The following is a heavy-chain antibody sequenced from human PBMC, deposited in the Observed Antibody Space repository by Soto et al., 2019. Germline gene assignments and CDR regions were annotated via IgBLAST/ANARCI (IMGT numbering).Heavy chain of an antibody. V-gene: IGHV4-30-2*01. D-gene: IGHD3-9*01. J-gene: IGHJ4*02. CDR2: IYHSGST. Sequence: SETLSLTCAVSGGSISSGGYSWSWIRQPPGKGLEWIGYIYHSGSTYYNPSLKSRVTISVDRSKNQFSLKLSSVTAADTAVYYCARFYGLRYFDWLLPGYYFDYWGQGTLDTVSS. CDR1: GGSISSGGYS. CDR3: ARFYGLRYFDWLLPGYYFDY.